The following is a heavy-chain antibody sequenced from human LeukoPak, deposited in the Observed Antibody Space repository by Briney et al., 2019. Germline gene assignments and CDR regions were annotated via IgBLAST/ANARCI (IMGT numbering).Heavy chain of an antibody. CDR3: AKDTYDSSGYYDTPVDY. Sequence: GVSLRLSCAASGFTFSSYAMSWVRQAPGKGLEWVSAISGSGGSTYYADSVKGRFTISRDNSKNTLYLQMNSLRAEDTAVYYCAKDTYDSSGYYDTPVDYWGQGTLVTVSS. V-gene: IGHV3-23*01. J-gene: IGHJ4*02. CDR1: GFTFSSYA. D-gene: IGHD3-22*01. CDR2: ISGSGGST.